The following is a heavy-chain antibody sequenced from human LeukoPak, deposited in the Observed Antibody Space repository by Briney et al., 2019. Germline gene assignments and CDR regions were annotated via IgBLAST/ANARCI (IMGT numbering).Heavy chain of an antibody. V-gene: IGHV3-30*18. CDR1: GFTLSSYG. J-gene: IGHJ4*02. CDR2: TSFDGSNK. CDR3: AKAGKKRAEPGNFDY. D-gene: IGHD1-14*01. Sequence: GGSLRLSCAASGFTLSSYGMHWVRQAPGKGLEWVAVTSFDGSNKDYTNSVKGRFTVSRDNSKNTQYLQMNNLRPDDTAVYHCAKAGKKRAEPGNFDYWGQGSLVTVSS.